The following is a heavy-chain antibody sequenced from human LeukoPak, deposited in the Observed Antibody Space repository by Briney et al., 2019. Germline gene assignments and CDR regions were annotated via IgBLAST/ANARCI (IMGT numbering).Heavy chain of an antibody. CDR1: GGSISSYY. CDR3: NSMVRGVIRAQNWFDP. V-gene: IGHV4-59*04. D-gene: IGHD3-10*01. Sequence: SETLSLTCTVSGGSISSYYWSWIRQPPGKGLEWIGSIYHSGSTYYNPSLKSRVTISVDTSKNQFSLKLSSVTAADAAVYYCNSMVRGVIRAQNWFDPWGQGTLVTVSS. J-gene: IGHJ5*02. CDR2: IYHSGST.